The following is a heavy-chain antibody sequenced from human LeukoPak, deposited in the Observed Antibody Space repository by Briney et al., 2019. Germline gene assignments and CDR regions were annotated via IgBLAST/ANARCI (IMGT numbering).Heavy chain of an antibody. V-gene: IGHV1-2*02. CDR1: GYTFTGYY. J-gene: IGHJ4*02. D-gene: IGHD5-12*01. Sequence: ASVKVSCKASGYTFTGYYMHWVRQAPGQGLEWMGWINPNSGGTNYAQKFQGRVTMTRDTSISTAYMELSRLRSDDTAVYYCARGYDYKSTYFDNWGQGTLVTVSS. CDR2: INPNSGGT. CDR3: ARGYDYKSTYFDN.